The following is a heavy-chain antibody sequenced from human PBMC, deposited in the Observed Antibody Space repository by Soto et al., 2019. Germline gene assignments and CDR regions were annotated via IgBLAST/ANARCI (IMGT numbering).Heavy chain of an antibody. J-gene: IGHJ5*02. D-gene: IGHD3-10*01. CDR1: GGSISSYY. Sequence: QVQLQESGPGLVKPSETLSLTCTVSGGSISSYYWSWIRQPPGKGLEWIGYIYYSGSTNDNPSLKRRVTISVDTSKNQFSLKLSSVTAADTAVYYCARGVYGSGSYPVFDPWGQGTLVTVSS. V-gene: IGHV4-59*01. CDR2: IYYSGST. CDR3: ARGVYGSGSYPVFDP.